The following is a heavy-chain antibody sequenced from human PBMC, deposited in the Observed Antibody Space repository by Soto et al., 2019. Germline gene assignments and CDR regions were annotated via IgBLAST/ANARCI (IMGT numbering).Heavy chain of an antibody. D-gene: IGHD6-13*01. Sequence: PSETLSLTCAVSGGSISSGGYSWSWIRQPPGKGLEWIGYIYHSGSTYYNPSLKSRVTISVDRSKNQFSLKLSSVTAADTAVYYCARLQAAAGDNDLTFDYWGQGTLVTVSS. CDR3: ARLQAAAGDNDLTFDY. CDR2: IYHSGST. J-gene: IGHJ4*02. CDR1: GGSISSGGYS. V-gene: IGHV4-30-2*01.